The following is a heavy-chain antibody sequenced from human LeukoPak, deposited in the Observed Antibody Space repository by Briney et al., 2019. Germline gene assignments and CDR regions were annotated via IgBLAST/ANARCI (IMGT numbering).Heavy chain of an antibody. CDR3: ARLYYYDSSGYFPFDY. D-gene: IGHD3-22*01. CDR2: IYYSGST. Sequence: SETLSLTCTVSGGPISSYYWSWIRQPPGKGLEWIGYIYYSGSTNYNPSLKSRVTISVDTSKNQFSLKLSSVTAADTAVYYCARLYYYDSSGYFPFDYWGQGTLVTVSS. CDR1: GGPISSYY. V-gene: IGHV4-59*08. J-gene: IGHJ4*02.